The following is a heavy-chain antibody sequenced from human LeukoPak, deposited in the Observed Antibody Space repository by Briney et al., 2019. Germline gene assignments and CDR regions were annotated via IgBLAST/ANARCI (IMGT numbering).Heavy chain of an antibody. Sequence: GGSLRLSCAASGFTFNTYAMNWVRQAPGKGLEWVSSITDSGSHTFSADSVKGRFTLSRDNAKNSLFLQMDSLRAEDTALYYCATDMVAATTKALDYWGQGALVTVSP. CDR2: ITDSGSHT. J-gene: IGHJ4*02. CDR3: ATDMVAATTKALDY. CDR1: GFTFNTYA. V-gene: IGHV3-21*01. D-gene: IGHD1-26*01.